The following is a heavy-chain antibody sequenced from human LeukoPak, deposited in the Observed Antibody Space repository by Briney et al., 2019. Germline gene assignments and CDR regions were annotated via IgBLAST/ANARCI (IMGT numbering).Heavy chain of an antibody. Sequence: SETLSLTCTVSGGSLGGHFWNWLRQPPGKGLEWIGNIYYRGNTNYNPSLKSRVTLSVDTFNNQFSLRLTSMTAADTAVYYCARGGGYGVYWGQGTLVTVSS. J-gene: IGHJ4*02. CDR2: IYYRGNT. D-gene: IGHD3-16*01. CDR3: ARGGGYGVY. V-gene: IGHV4-59*11. CDR1: GGSLGGHF.